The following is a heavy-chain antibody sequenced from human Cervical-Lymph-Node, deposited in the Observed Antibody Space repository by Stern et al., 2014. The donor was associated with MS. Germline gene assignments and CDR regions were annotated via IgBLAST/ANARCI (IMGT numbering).Heavy chain of an antibody. CDR1: RFNFDDYA. Sequence: VQLVESGGGLVQPGRSLRLSCAGSRFNFDDYAMQWVRQAPGRGLEWVSSISWNSGSMEYADSVKGRFTISRDNAKNSLYLQMDSLRVEDTAIYYCAKDISSGRWEAQYYYGMDVWGQGTTVTVSS. CDR3: AKDISSGRWEAQYYYGMDV. D-gene: IGHD6-19*01. CDR2: ISWNSGSM. J-gene: IGHJ6*02. V-gene: IGHV3-9*01.